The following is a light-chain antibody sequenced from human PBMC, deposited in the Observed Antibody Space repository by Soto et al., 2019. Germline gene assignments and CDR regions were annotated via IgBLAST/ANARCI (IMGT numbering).Light chain of an antibody. V-gene: IGKV3-20*01. CDR2: GAS. J-gene: IGKJ4*01. CDR1: QSVGSDF. CDR3: QQYGSSLLT. Sequence: EIVLTQSPGTLSLSPGERATLSCRASQSVGSDFLAWYQQRPGQPPRILIFGASGRATGIPDRFSGSGSGTDFSLTISRLEPEDSAVYYCQQYGSSLLTFGGGTKVDIK.